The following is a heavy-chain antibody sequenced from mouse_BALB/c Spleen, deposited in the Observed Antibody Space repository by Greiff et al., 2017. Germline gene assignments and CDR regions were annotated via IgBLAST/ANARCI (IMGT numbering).Heavy chain of an antibody. CDR1: GFTFSTYG. V-gene: IGHV5-6*01. CDR3: ARHLSYGNIYAMDY. D-gene: IGHD2-1*01. Sequence: EVKLMESGGDLVKPGGSLKLSCAAAGFTFSTYGMSWVRQTPDKRLEWVATISSGGSYTYYPDSVKGRFTISRDNAKNTLYLQMSSLKSEDTAMYYCARHLSYGNIYAMDYWGRGTSVTVSS. CDR2: ISSGGSYT. J-gene: IGHJ4*01.